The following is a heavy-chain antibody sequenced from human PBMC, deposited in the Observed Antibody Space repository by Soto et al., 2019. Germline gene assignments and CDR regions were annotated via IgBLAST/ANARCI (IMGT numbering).Heavy chain of an antibody. J-gene: IGHJ6*03. CDR1: GGSFSGYY. Sequence: SETLSLTCAVYGGSFSGYYWSWIRQPPGKGLEWIGEINHSGSTNYNPSLKSRVTISVDTSKNQFSLKLSSVTAADTAVYYCARGNFGVVTSAYYYYYYMDVWGKGTTVTVSS. CDR2: INHSGST. CDR3: ARGNFGVVTSAYYYYYYMDV. V-gene: IGHV4-34*01. D-gene: IGHD3-3*01.